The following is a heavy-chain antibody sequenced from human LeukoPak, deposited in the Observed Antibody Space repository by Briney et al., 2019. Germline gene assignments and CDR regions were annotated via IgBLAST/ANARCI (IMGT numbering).Heavy chain of an antibody. J-gene: IGHJ6*03. Sequence: SVKVSCKASGYTFTSYAMNWVRQAPGQGLEWMGGIIPIFGTANYAQKFQGRVTITADESTSTAYMELSSLRSEDTAVYYCAREGILNSSGWYPPYYYYYYMDVWGKGTTVTISS. V-gene: IGHV1-69*13. CDR3: AREGILNSSGWYPPYYYYYYMDV. CDR1: GYTFTSYA. D-gene: IGHD6-19*01. CDR2: IIPIFGTA.